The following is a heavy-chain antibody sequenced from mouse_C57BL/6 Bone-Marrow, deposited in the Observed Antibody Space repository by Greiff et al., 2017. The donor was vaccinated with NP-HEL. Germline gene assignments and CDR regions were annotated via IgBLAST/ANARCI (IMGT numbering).Heavy chain of an antibody. CDR1: GFSLTSYG. Sequence: VKLMESGPGLVQPSQSLSITCTVSGFSLTSYGVHWVRQSPGKGLEWLGVIWRGGSTDYNAAFMSRLSITKDNSKSQVFFKMNSLQADDTAIYYCAKNGRTGRVYFDYWGQGTTLTVSS. CDR3: AKNGRTGRVYFDY. CDR2: IWRGGST. V-gene: IGHV2-5*01. D-gene: IGHD4-1*01. J-gene: IGHJ2*01.